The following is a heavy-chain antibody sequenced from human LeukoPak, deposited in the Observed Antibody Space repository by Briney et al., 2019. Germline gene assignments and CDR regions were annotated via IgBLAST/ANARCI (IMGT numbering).Heavy chain of an antibody. CDR3: ARDVRPDY. Sequence: GGSLRLSCAASGFTFSRYAMNWVCQAPGKGPEGVSTISGHGDFTSYADSVKGRFTISRDNSKNTLYLQMHSLRAEDTAVYYCARDVRPDYWGQGTLVTVST. CDR2: ISGHGDFT. V-gene: IGHV3-23*01. CDR1: GFTFSRYA. J-gene: IGHJ4*02. D-gene: IGHD6-6*01.